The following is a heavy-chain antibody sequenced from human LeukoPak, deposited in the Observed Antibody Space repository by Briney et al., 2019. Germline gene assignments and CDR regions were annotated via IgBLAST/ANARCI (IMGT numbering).Heavy chain of an antibody. Sequence: SETLSLTCTVSGGSISSYYWSWIRQPPGKGLDWIGYVYYSGSSNYNPSLKSRVTISVDTSKNQFSLKLSSVTAADTAVYYCASSQSITIFGVVTTLFDYWGQGTLVTVSS. CDR3: ASSQSITIFGVVTTLFDY. CDR1: GGSISSYY. CDR2: VYYSGSS. D-gene: IGHD3-3*01. J-gene: IGHJ4*02. V-gene: IGHV4-59*08.